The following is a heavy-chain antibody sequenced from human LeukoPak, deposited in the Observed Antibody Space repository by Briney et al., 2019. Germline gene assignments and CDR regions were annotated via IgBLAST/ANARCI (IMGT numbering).Heavy chain of an antibody. CDR2: MNPNSGNT. J-gene: IGHJ4*02. D-gene: IGHD1-26*01. CDR1: GYTFTSYD. Sequence: GASVKVSCKASGYTFTSYDINWVRQATGQGLEWMGWMNPNSGNTGYAQKFQGRVTMTRNTSISTAYMELSSLRSEDTAVYYCARGLEYSGSYEIDYWGQGTLVTVSS. CDR3: ARGLEYSGSYEIDY. V-gene: IGHV1-8*01.